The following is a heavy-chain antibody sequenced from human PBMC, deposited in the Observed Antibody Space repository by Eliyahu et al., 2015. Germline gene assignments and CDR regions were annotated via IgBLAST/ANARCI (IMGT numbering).Heavy chain of an antibody. V-gene: IGHV4-59*01. CDR3: ARYGDYLN. Sequence: QVQLQESGPGLVKPSETLSLTCTXSGGSISSYYWSXXRQPPGKGLEWIGYIYYSGSTNYNPSLKSRVTISVDTSKNQFSLKLSSVTAADTAVYYCARYGDYLNWGQGTLVTVSS. J-gene: IGHJ4*02. CDR2: IYYSGST. D-gene: IGHD4-17*01. CDR1: GGSISSYY.